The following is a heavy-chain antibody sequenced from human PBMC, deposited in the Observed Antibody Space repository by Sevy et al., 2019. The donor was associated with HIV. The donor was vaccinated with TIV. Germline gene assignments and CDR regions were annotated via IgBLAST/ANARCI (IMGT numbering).Heavy chain of an antibody. V-gene: IGHV3-23*01. J-gene: IGHJ3*02. D-gene: IGHD3-22*01. Sequence: GGSLRLSCAASGFTFSSYAMNWVRQAPGKGLEWVSAISGSGGSTYYADSVKGRFTISRDNSKNTLYLQMNSLRAEDKAIYYCPKDQTEHLTKYYYDSSGSAFDIWGQGTMVTVSS. CDR2: ISGSGGST. CDR1: GFTFSSYA. CDR3: PKDQTEHLTKYYYDSSGSAFDI.